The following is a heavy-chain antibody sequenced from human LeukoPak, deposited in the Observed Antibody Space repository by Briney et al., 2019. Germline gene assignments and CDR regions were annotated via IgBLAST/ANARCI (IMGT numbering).Heavy chain of an antibody. Sequence: PSETLSLTCAVYGESFSDYYWSWIRQPPGKGLGWIGEINHSGSTNYKSSLKSRVTISVDTSKNQFSLKLSSVTAADTAVYYCARVRRGYTYGGNAFDIWGQGTMVTVSS. V-gene: IGHV4-34*01. CDR1: GESFSDYY. D-gene: IGHD5-18*01. J-gene: IGHJ3*02. CDR2: INHSGST. CDR3: ARVRRGYTYGGNAFDI.